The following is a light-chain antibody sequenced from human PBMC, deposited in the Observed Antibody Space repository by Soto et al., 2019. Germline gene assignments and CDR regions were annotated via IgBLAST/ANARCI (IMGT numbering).Light chain of an antibody. J-gene: IGLJ2*01. V-gene: IGLV2-14*01. CDR2: EVI. Sequence: QSALTQPASVSGSPGQSITISCTATSSDVDTHNYVSWYQQYPGKAPKLMIYEVINRPSGVSNRFSGSKSGNTASLIISGLQDEDEADYYCSSYTSSSTRVFGGGTKLTVL. CDR1: SSDVDTHNY. CDR3: SSYTSSSTRV.